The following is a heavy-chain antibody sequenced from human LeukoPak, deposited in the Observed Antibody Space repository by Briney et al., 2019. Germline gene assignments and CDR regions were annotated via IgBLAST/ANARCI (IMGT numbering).Heavy chain of an antibody. CDR2: ISSSSSYI. D-gene: IGHD3-22*01. V-gene: IGHV3-21*01. J-gene: IGHJ4*02. CDR3: ARGRDYYDSSGWYYFDY. Sequence: GGSLRLSCAASGFTFSSYSMNWVRQAPGKGLEWVSSISSSSSYIYYADSVKGRFTISRDNAKNSLYLQMNSLRAEDTAVYYCARGRDYYDSSGWYYFDYWGQGTLVTVSS. CDR1: GFTFSSYS.